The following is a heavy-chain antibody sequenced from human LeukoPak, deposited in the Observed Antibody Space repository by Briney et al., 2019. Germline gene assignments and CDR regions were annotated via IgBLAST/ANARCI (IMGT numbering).Heavy chain of an antibody. V-gene: IGHV3-23*01. Sequence: GGSLRLSCAVSGFTFSSYTMSWVRQAPGKGLEWVSIISGSGGTTYYADSVKGRFTISRDNSKNTLYLQMNSLRAEDMAIYYCAKIPGYWGQGTLVTVSS. CDR1: GFTFSSYT. J-gene: IGHJ4*02. D-gene: IGHD2-21*01. CDR2: ISGSGGTT. CDR3: AKIPGY.